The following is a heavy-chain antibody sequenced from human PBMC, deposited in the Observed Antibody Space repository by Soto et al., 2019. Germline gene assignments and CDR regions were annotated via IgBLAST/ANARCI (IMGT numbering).Heavy chain of an antibody. Sequence: PSETLSLTCAVYGGSFSGYYWSWIRQPPGKGLEWIGEINHSGSTNYNPSLKSRVTISVDTSKNQFSLKLSSVTAADTAVYYCARCGRIRTSTTVTPNGSFDYWGQGTLDTSPQ. D-gene: IGHD4-17*01. J-gene: IGHJ4*02. CDR1: GGSFSGYY. CDR3: ARCGRIRTSTTVTPNGSFDY. CDR2: INHSGST. V-gene: IGHV4-34*01.